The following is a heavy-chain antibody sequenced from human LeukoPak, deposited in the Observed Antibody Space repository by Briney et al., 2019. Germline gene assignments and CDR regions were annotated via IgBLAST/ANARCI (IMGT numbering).Heavy chain of an antibody. Sequence: SETLSLTCAVYGGSFSGYYWSWIRQPPGKGLEWIGEINHSGSTNYNPSLKSRVTISVDTSKNQFSLKLSSVTAADTAVYYCARGRLGYCSGGSCYSGYYYYYMDVWGKGTTVTVSS. D-gene: IGHD2-15*01. CDR2: INHSGST. J-gene: IGHJ6*03. V-gene: IGHV4-34*01. CDR3: ARGRLGYCSGGSCYSGYYYYYMDV. CDR1: GGSFSGYY.